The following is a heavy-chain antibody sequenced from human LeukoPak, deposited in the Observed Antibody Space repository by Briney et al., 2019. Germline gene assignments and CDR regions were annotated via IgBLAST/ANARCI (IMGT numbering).Heavy chain of an antibody. D-gene: IGHD6-19*01. CDR2: ISSSGRTI. J-gene: IGHJ4*02. CDR1: GFTFSSYE. Sequence: GGSLRLSCAASGFTFSSYEMNWVRQAPGKGLEWVSYISSSGRTISYADSVKGRFTISRDNAKNSLYLQMNSLRAEDTAVYYCARGSSGWADYWGQGTLVTVSS. V-gene: IGHV3-48*03. CDR3: ARGSSGWADY.